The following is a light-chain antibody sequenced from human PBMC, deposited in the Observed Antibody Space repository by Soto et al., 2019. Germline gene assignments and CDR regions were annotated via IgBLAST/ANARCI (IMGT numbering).Light chain of an antibody. CDR3: QQYHNWPLT. CDR2: DAS. Sequence: EIVLTQSPATLSVSPGERVTLSCRASQSVSGHLDWYQQKPGQAPRLLIYDASTRATGIPARFSGSGSGAEFTLTISSLQSEDFAVYYCQQYHNWPLTFGGGTKVDIK. CDR1: QSVSGH. J-gene: IGKJ4*01. V-gene: IGKV3-15*01.